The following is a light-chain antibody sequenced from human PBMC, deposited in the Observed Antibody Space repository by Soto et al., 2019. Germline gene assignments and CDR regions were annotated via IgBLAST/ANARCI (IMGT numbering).Light chain of an antibody. CDR1: SSDVGGYNY. CDR2: EVN. CDR3: SSYTSNYNLV. J-gene: IGLJ2*01. Sequence: QSVLTQPASVSGSPGQSITISCIGTSSDVGGYNYVSWYQQHPGKAPKLLIYEVNNRPSGVSNRFSGSKSGNTASLIISGLLAEDEADYYCSSYTSNYNLVFGGGTKLTVL. V-gene: IGLV2-14*01.